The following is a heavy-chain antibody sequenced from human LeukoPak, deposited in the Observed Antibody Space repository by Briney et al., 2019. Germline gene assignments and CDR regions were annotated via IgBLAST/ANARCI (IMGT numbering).Heavy chain of an antibody. J-gene: IGHJ4*02. CDR2: INHSGST. V-gene: IGHV4-34*01. CDR1: GGSFSGYY. D-gene: IGHD3-22*01. Sequence: SETLSLTCAVYGGSFSGYYWSWIRQPPGKGLEWIGEINHSGSTNYNPSLKSRVTISVDTSKNQFSLKLSSVTAADTAVYYCARGGGGSGYYFDYWGQGTLVTVSS. CDR3: ARGGGGSGYYFDY.